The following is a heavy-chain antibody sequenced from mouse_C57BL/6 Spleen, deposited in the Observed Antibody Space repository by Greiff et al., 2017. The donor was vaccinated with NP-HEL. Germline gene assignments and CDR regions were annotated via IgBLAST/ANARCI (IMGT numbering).Heavy chain of an antibody. CDR3: ARQGAITTSYFDY. CDR1: GFTFSSYG. D-gene: IGHD2-4*01. CDR2: ISSGGSYT. Sequence: EVQLVESGGDLVKPGGSLKLSCAASGFTFSSYGMSWVRQTPDKRLEWVATISSGGSYTYYPDSVKGRFTISRDNAKNTLYLHMSSLKSEDTAMYYCARQGAITTSYFDYWGQGTTLTVSS. V-gene: IGHV5-6*01. J-gene: IGHJ2*01.